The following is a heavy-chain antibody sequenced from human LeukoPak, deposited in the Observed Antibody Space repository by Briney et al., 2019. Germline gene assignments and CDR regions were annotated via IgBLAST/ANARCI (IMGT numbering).Heavy chain of an antibody. V-gene: IGHV1-69*13. CDR3: ARVEGMGVVPAATFTNWFDP. J-gene: IGHJ5*02. CDR2: IIPIFGTA. Sequence: SVKVSCKASGYTFTSYGISWVRQAPGQGLEWMGGIIPIFGTANYAQKFQGRVTITADESTSTAYMELSSLRSEDTAVYYCARVEGMGVVPAATFTNWFDPWGQGTLVTVSS. CDR1: GYTFTSYG. D-gene: IGHD2-2*01.